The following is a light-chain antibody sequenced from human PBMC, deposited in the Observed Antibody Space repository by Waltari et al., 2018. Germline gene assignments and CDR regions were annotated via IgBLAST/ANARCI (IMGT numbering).Light chain of an antibody. V-gene: IGKV1-39*01. J-gene: IGKJ1*01. CDR1: QNIGTY. CDR3: QQSYTTPRT. Sequence: DIQMTQSPSSLSASVGDRLTITCRASQNIGTYVNWDRQEPGKAPELLMFAASNFHVGVPSRFSGSGSGTEFTLTLDSLQPGDFVTYYCQQSYTTPRTFGQGTKVELK. CDR2: AAS.